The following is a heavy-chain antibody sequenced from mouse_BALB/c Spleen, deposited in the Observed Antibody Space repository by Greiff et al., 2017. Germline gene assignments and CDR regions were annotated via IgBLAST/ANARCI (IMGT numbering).Heavy chain of an antibody. Sequence: VQLKESGPGLVAPSQSLSITCTVSGFSLTRYGVHWVRQPPGKGLEWLGVIWAGGSTNYNSALMSRLSISKDNSKSQVFLKMNSQQTDDTAMYYCARNGVGGYAMDDWGQGTSGTVSS. CDR1: GFSLTRYG. J-gene: IGHJ4*01. CDR2: IWAGGST. V-gene: IGHV2-9*02. CDR3: ARNGVGGYAMDD. D-gene: IGHD1-1*02.